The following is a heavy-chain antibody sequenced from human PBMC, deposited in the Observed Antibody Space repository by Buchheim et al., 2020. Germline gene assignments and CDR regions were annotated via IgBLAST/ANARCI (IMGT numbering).Heavy chain of an antibody. V-gene: IGHV3-23*01. CDR3: AKDEYSYYYDSSGYYYPPFDY. Sequence: EVQLLESGGGLVQPGGSLRLSCAASGFTFSSYAMSWVRQAPGKGLEWVSAISGSGGSTYYADSVKGRFTISRDNSKHTLYLQMNSLRAEDTAVYYCAKDEYSYYYDSSGYYYPPFDYWGQGTL. J-gene: IGHJ4*02. CDR2: ISGSGGST. CDR1: GFTFSSYA. D-gene: IGHD3-22*01.